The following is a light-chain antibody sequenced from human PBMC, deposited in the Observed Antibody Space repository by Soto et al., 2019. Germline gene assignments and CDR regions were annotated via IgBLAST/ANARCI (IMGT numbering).Light chain of an antibody. CDR2: KAS. CDR1: QTISSW. Sequence: DIQMTQSPPSVSASVGDRVTITCRASQTISSWLAWYQQKPGKAPKLLIYKASTLKSGVPSRFSGSGSGTEFTLTISSLQPDDFATYYCQHHNSYSEAFGQGTQV. V-gene: IGKV1-5*03. CDR3: QHHNSYSEA. J-gene: IGKJ1*01.